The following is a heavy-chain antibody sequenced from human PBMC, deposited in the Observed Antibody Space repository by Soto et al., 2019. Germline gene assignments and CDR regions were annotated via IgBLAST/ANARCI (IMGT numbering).Heavy chain of an antibody. CDR1: GDSVSSNSAA. V-gene: IGHV6-1*01. J-gene: IGHJ6*02. D-gene: IGHD6-19*01. Sequence: SQTLSLTCTISGDSVSSNSAAWNWIRQSPSRGLEWLGRTYYRSKWYNDSAVSVKGRITINPDTSKNQFSLQLNSVTPEDTAVYYCARGQSRTSGWDPTCCYYGMDGWGQGTTVTVSS. CDR2: TYYRSKWYN. CDR3: ARGQSRTSGWDPTCCYYGMDG.